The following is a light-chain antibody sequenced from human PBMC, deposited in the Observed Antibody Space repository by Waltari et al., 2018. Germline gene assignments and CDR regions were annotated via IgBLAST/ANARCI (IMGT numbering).Light chain of an antibody. CDR2: AVS. J-gene: IGKJ1*01. CDR3: KHGNTSPPT. Sequence: IQMTQSPSSVSASVGARVPITCRAGQDINGWLTWYQQKAGKAPKLLIYAVSTLQTGLLSTRKGATAVKLYKHSISGLPPEDFATYLCKHGNTSPPTLGQATKVDIK. CDR1: QDINGW. V-gene: IGKV1-12*01.